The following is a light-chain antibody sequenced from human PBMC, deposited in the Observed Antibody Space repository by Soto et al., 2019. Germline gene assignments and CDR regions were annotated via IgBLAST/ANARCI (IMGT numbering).Light chain of an antibody. CDR1: SSDVGDYNY. V-gene: IGLV2-11*01. CDR2: DVS. J-gene: IGLJ1*01. Sequence: QSVLTQPRSGSGSPGQSVTISCTGISSDVGDYNYVSWYQQHPGKAPKLMIYDVSKRPSGVPDRFSGSKSGNTASLTISGLQSEDEADYYCCSYANRYIVYVFATGTKVTVL. CDR3: CSYANRYIVYV.